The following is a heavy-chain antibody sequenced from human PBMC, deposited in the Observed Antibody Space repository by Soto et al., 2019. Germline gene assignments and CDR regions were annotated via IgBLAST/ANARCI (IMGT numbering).Heavy chain of an antibody. J-gene: IGHJ5*02. CDR3: ATGMSSGWPSYNWFDP. Sequence: QLQLQESGPGLVKPSETLSLTCTVSGGSISSSSFYWGWIRQPPGKGLEWIGSIYYSGSTYYNPSLKSRVTASVDTPKNQFSLKLSSVTASDTAVYYCATGMSSGWPSYNWFDPWGQGILVTVSS. CDR1: GGSISSSSFY. D-gene: IGHD6-19*01. CDR2: IYYSGST. V-gene: IGHV4-39*01.